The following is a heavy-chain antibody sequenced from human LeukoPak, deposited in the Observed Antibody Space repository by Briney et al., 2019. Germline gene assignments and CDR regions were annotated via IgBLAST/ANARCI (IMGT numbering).Heavy chain of an antibody. CDR3: ANGRGSSTWYFDY. CDR2: IWYDGTIK. V-gene: IGHV3-33*06. J-gene: IGHJ4*02. D-gene: IGHD6-13*01. CDR1: GFTFSSYD. Sequence: GGSLRLSCAASGFTFSSYDMHWVRQAPGMGLEWVAVIWYDGTIKYYADSVKGRFTISRDNSKNTLYLQMSSPIPEDTAVYYCANGRGSSTWYFDYWGQGTLVTVSS.